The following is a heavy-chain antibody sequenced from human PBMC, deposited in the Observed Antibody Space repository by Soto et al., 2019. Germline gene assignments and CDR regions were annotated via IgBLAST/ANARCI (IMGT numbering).Heavy chain of an antibody. D-gene: IGHD1-1*01. Sequence: QVQLQESGPGLVKASQTLSLTCTVSGGSIRNGNYYWSWIRQLPGKGLEWSGNIYYIGTTSYNPSLKSRVIISIDTSKNQFSLELTSVLAADTAVYYCAKNETTGPGFDPWGQGTLVTVSS. CDR1: GGSIRNGNYY. CDR3: AKNETTGPGFDP. CDR2: IYYIGTT. V-gene: IGHV4-31*03. J-gene: IGHJ5*02.